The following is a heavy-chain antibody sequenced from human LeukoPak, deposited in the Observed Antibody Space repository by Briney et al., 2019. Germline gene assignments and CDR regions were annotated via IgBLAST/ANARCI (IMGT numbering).Heavy chain of an antibody. CDR3: AKDRITMVRGLAHLFDY. V-gene: IGHV3-30*02. D-gene: IGHD3-10*01. Sequence: GGSLRLSCAASGFTFSSYSMNWVRQAPGKGLEWVAFIRYDGSNKYYADSVKGRFTISRDNSKNTLYLQMNSLRAEDTAVYYCAKDRITMVRGLAHLFDYWGQGTLVTVSS. CDR1: GFTFSSYS. CDR2: IRYDGSNK. J-gene: IGHJ4*02.